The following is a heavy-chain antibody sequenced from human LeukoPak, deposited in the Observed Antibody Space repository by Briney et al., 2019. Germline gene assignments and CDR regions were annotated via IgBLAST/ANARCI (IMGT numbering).Heavy chain of an antibody. Sequence: GGPLRLSCAASGFTFSSYAMDWVRQAPGKGLEWVSAISGSGGSTYYADSVKGRFTISRDNSKTTLFLQMNSLRAEDAAVYYCAKDLHDYGNYVGWFDSWGQGTLVTVSS. CDR1: GFTFSSYA. V-gene: IGHV3-23*01. CDR2: ISGSGGST. CDR3: AKDLHDYGNYVGWFDS. J-gene: IGHJ5*01. D-gene: IGHD4-11*01.